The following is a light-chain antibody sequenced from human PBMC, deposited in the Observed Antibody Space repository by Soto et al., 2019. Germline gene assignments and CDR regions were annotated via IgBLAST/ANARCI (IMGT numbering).Light chain of an antibody. CDR1: SIDIGSYNF. CDR3: TSWTTSTTMI. CDR2: DVN. Sequence: QSLLTQPASVSGSPGQSITISCPGTSIDIGSYNFVSWYQQHPGKAPKLMLYDVNIRPSGVSNRFSGSKSGNTASLAISGLQAEDEADYYCTSWTTSTTMIFGGGTKVTGL. V-gene: IGLV2-14*03. J-gene: IGLJ2*01.